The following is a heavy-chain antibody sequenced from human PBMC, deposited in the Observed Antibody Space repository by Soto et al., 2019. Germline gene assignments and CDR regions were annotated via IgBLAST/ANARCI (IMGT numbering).Heavy chain of an antibody. CDR2: IGTAGDT. D-gene: IGHD1-1*01. V-gene: IGHV3-13*01. J-gene: IGHJ4*02. CDR3: ATDSGTSDY. CDR1: GFTFSGFD. Sequence: GGSLRLSCEASGFTFSGFDMHWVRQPTGKGLEWVSSIGTAGDTYYAVSVKGRFTISRDNAKNSLSLQMNSLRAGDMAVYYCATDSGTSDYWGQGSLVTVSS.